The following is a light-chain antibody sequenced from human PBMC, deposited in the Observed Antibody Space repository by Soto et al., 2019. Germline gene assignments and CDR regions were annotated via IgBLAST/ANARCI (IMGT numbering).Light chain of an antibody. Sequence: EVVLTQSPATLSLSPGERATVSCRASQSVYSLLAWYQQKPGQAPRLLIFGVATRATGIPARFSGSGFGTDFTLTISNLEPEDFAVYYCQQRANLWTFGKGTMVQIK. CDR1: QSVYSL. V-gene: IGKV3-11*01. CDR2: GVA. CDR3: QQRANLWT. J-gene: IGKJ1*01.